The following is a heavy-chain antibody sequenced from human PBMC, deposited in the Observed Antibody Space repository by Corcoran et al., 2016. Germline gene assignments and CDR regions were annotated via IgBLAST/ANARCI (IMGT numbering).Heavy chain of an antibody. Sequence: EVQLVESGGGLVQPGGSLRLSCAASGFAFSSYSMNWVRLTPGKKLEWVSYISSTSSDIFYADSVKGRFTISRDNARNSLSLHMNSLRDEDTAVYYCARARIEAYDYWGQGTLVTVSS. J-gene: IGHJ4*02. V-gene: IGHV3-48*02. CDR1: GFAFSSYS. CDR3: ARARIEAYDY. CDR2: ISSTSSDI. D-gene: IGHD2-15*01.